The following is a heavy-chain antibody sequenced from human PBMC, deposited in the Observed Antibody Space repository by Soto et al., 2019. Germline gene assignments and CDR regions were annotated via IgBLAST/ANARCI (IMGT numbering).Heavy chain of an antibody. Sequence: GSLRLSCAASGFTFDYYWMHWVRQAPGKGLVWVSRVHSDGTTTTYADSVKGRFTISRDNAKNSLYLEMNSLRAEDTAVYYCSRARXXESHYXXSXXTAXYFQYWGQGTXVTXSS. CDR2: VHSDGTTT. J-gene: IGHJ1*01. CDR1: GFTFDYYW. CDR3: SRARXXESHYXXSXXTAXYFQY. V-gene: IGHV3-74*01. D-gene: IGHD3-22*01.